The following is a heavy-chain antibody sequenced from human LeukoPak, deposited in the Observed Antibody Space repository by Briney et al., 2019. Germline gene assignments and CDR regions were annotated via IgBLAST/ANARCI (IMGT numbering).Heavy chain of an antibody. CDR1: GGSISSGSYY. CDR2: IYTSGST. V-gene: IGHV4-61*02. D-gene: IGHD3-10*01. Sequence: SETLSLTCTVSGGSISSGSYYWSWIRQPAGKGLEWIGRIYTSGSTNYNPSLKSRVTISVDTSKNQFSLKLSSVTAADTAVYYCARSPYYYGSGSSLGDIWGQGTMVTVSS. CDR3: ARSPYYYGSGSSLGDI. J-gene: IGHJ3*02.